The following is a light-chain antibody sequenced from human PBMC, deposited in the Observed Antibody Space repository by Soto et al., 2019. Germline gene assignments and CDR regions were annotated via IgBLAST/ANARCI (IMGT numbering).Light chain of an antibody. CDR3: QQYGSSPRT. V-gene: IGKV1-5*01. CDR1: QTISTW. J-gene: IGKJ1*01. CDR2: DAS. Sequence: DIQVTQSPPTLSASVGDRVTITCRASQTISTWMAWYQQKPGKAPKLLVYDASTLQSGVASRFSGSGSGTDFTLTISRLEPEDFAVHYCQQYGSSPRTFGQGTKVDIK.